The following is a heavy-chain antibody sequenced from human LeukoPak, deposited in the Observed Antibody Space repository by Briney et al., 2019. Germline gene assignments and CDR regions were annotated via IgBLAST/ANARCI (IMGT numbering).Heavy chain of an antibody. Sequence: PGGTLRLSCAASGFTFSRYWQHGVRHAPGRGLVGVSRINSVGSSTSYADSVRGGFTLSRDNAKNTLYLQMNSLRAEYTAVYYCARENTDRYCSSTSCPEVGAFDIWGQGTMVSVSS. D-gene: IGHD2-2*01. J-gene: IGHJ3*02. CDR3: ARENTDRYCSSTSCPEVGAFDI. CDR2: INSVGSST. V-gene: IGHV3-74*01. CDR1: GFTFSRYW.